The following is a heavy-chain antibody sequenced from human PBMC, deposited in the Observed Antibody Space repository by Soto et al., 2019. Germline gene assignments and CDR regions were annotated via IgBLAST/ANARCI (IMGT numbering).Heavy chain of an antibody. CDR1: GGSISSSSYY. D-gene: IGHD6-19*01. J-gene: IGHJ3*02. Sequence: SETLSLTCTVSGGSISSSSYYWGWIRQPPGKGLEWIGSIYYSGSTYYNPSLKSRVTISVDTSKNQFSLKLSSVTAADTAVYYCARLKIAVAGRAFDIWGQGTMVTVSS. V-gene: IGHV4-39*01. CDR3: ARLKIAVAGRAFDI. CDR2: IYYSGST.